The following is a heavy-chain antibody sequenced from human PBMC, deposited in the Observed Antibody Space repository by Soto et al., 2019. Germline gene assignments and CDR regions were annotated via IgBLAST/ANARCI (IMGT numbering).Heavy chain of an antibody. V-gene: IGHV5-51*01. CDR1: GYSFTSYW. D-gene: IGHD2-15*01. CDR2: IYPGDSDT. CDR3: ARGGVDCSGGSCHSGIDYYYGMDV. J-gene: IGHJ6*02. Sequence: GESLKISCKGSGYSFTSYWIGWVRQMPGKGLEWMGIIYPGDSDTRYSPSFQGQVTISADKSISTAYLQWSSLKASDTAMYYCARGGVDCSGGSCHSGIDYYYGMDVWGQGTTVTVSS.